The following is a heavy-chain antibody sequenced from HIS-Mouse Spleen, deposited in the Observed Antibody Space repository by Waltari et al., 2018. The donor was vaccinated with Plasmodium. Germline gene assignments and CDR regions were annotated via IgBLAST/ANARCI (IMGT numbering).Heavy chain of an antibody. CDR1: GGSFSGYY. V-gene: IGHV4-34*01. Sequence: QVQLQQWGAGLLKPSETLSLTCAVYGGSFSGYYWSWIRQPPGKGLEGIGEINHSGSTNYNPSLKSRVTISVDTSKNQFSLKLSSVTAADTAVYYCARGLRGHYWYFDLWGRGTLVTVSS. J-gene: IGHJ2*01. D-gene: IGHD3-10*01. CDR2: INHSGST. CDR3: ARGLRGHYWYFDL.